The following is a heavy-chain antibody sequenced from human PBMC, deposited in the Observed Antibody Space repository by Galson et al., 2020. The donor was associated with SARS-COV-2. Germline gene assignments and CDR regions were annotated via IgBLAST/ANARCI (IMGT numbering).Heavy chain of an antibody. V-gene: IGHV3-9*01. J-gene: IGHJ6*03. CDR3: AALIASDYYMDV. D-gene: IGHD2-21*01. Sequence: GGSLRLSCAASGFTFDDYAMHWVRQAPGKGLEWVSGISWNSGSIGYADSVKGRFTISRDNAKNSLYLQMNSLRAKDTALYYCAALIASDYYMDVWGKGTTVTVSS. CDR2: ISWNSGSI. CDR1: GFTFDDYA.